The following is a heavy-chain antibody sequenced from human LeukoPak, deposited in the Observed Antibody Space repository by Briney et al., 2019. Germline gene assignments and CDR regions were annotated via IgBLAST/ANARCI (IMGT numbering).Heavy chain of an antibody. Sequence: SETLSLTCTVSGGSISSYYWSWIRQPPGKGLEWIGYIYYSGSTYYNPSLKSRVTTSVDTSKNQFSLKLSSVTAADTAVYYCASPRGLMVYEAVGYWGQGTLVTVSS. CDR2: IYYSGST. D-gene: IGHD2-8*01. CDR1: GGSISSYY. V-gene: IGHV4-59*12. J-gene: IGHJ4*02. CDR3: ASPRGLMVYEAVGY.